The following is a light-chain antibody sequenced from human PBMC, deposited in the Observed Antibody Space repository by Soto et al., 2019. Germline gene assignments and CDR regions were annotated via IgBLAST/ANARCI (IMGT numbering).Light chain of an antibody. CDR1: SSDVGGYHY. V-gene: IGLV2-11*01. CDR3: CSYAGSYTLV. CDR2: DVN. J-gene: IGLJ2*01. Sequence: QSALTRPRSVSGSPGQSVTLSCTGTSSDVGGYHYGSWYQHHPGKAPKIIIYDVNKRPSGVPDRFSGSKSGNTASLTISGLQTEDEADYYCCSYAGSYTLVFGGGTKLTVL.